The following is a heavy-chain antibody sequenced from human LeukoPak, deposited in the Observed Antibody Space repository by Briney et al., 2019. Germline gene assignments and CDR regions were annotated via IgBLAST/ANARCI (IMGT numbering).Heavy chain of an antibody. D-gene: IGHD3-3*01. CDR1: GFTFSSYA. CDR2: ISGSGGST. CDR3: AKDQSTRYYDFWSGYYRAGPGGPIDY. V-gene: IGHV3-23*01. J-gene: IGHJ4*02. Sequence: GGSLRLSCAASGFTFSSYAMSWVRQAPGKGLEWVSAISGSGGSTYYADSVKGRFTISRDNSKNTLYLQMNSLRAEDTAVYYCAKDQSTRYYDFWSGYYRAGPGGPIDYWGQGTLVTVSS.